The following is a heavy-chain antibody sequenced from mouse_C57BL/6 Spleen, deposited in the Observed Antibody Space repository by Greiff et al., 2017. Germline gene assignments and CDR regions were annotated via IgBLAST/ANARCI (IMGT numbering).Heavy chain of an antibody. D-gene: IGHD2-2*01. V-gene: IGHV1-69*01. Sequence: QVQLKQPGAELVMPGASVKLSCKASGYTFTSYWMHWVKQRPGQGLEWIGEIDPSDSYTNYNQNFKGKSTWTVDKSYSTAYMQLSSLTSEDSAFYYCARYGYDRDYYAMDYWGQGNSVTVSS. J-gene: IGHJ4*01. CDR1: GYTFTSYW. CDR3: ARYGYDRDYYAMDY. CDR2: IDPSDSYT.